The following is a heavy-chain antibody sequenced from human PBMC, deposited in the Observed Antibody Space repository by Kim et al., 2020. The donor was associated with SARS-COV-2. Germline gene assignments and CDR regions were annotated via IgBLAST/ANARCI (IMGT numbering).Heavy chain of an antibody. CDR2: ISAYNGNT. CDR3: ARGGTMYYDILTGYYRNWFDP. J-gene: IGHJ5*02. Sequence: ASVKVSCKASGYTFPSYGISWVRQAPGQGLEWMGWISAYNGNTNYAQKLQGRVTMTTDTSTSTAYMELRSLRSDDTAVYYCARGGTMYYDILTGYYRNWFDPWGQGTLVTVSS. D-gene: IGHD3-9*01. V-gene: IGHV1-18*01. CDR1: GYTFPSYG.